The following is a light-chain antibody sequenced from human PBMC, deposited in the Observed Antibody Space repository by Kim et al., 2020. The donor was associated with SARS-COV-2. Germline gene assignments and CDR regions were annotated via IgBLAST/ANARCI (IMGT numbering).Light chain of an antibody. CDR2: GAS. Sequence: EIVLTQSPGTLSLSPGERATLSCRASQSVSSSSLAWYQQKPGQAPRLLIYGASSRATGIPDRFSGSGSGTDFTLTISRLEPEVFAVYYCQQYGSSPLFTFGPGTKVDIK. J-gene: IGKJ3*01. CDR1: QSVSSSS. CDR3: QQYGSSPLFT. V-gene: IGKV3-20*01.